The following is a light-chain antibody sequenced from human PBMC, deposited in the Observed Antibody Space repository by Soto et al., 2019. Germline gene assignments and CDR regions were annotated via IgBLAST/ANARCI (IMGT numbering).Light chain of an antibody. CDR1: QGIRND. Sequence: ITMSQSPSSLSASVGDRVTIPCRASQGIRNDLGWYQQKPGKAPKLLIYAASSLQSGVPLRFSGSGSGTEFTLTISSLQPDDFATYYCQHYNSYSEAFGQGTKVDI. J-gene: IGKJ1*01. V-gene: IGKV1-17*01. CDR3: QHYNSYSEA. CDR2: AAS.